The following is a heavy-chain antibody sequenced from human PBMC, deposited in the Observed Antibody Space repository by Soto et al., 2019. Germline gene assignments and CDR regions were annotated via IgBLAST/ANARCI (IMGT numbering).Heavy chain of an antibody. CDR2: ISAYNGNT. V-gene: IGHV1-18*01. Sequence: QVKLVQSGAEVKKPGASVKVSCKASGYTFTSYGISWVRQAPGQGLEWMGWISAYNGNTNYAQKLQGRVTMTTDTSTSTAHMALRSLRSDDTAVDYCARPRGYSYGFDYRGQGALVTVSS. D-gene: IGHD5-18*01. CDR1: GYTFTSYG. J-gene: IGHJ4*02. CDR3: ARPRGYSYGFDY.